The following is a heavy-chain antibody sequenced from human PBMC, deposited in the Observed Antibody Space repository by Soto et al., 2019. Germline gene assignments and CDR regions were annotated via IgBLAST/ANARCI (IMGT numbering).Heavy chain of an antibody. J-gene: IGHJ4*02. V-gene: IGHV3-9*01. CDR2: ISWNSGKI. CDR1: GFTVDDYA. Sequence: EVQLVESGGGLVQPGRSLRLSCAASGFTVDDYAMHWVRQAPGKGLEWVSGISWNSGKIVYADSVKGRFTISRDNANNSLYLQMNSRSPEDTSFYYCATEIVGAIIYWGQGTLVTFSS. D-gene: IGHD1-26*01. CDR3: ATEIVGAIIY.